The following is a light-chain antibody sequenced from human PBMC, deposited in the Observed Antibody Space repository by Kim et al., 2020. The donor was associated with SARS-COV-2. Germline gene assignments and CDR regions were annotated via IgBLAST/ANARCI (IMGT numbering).Light chain of an antibody. CDR1: AGISTW. V-gene: IGKV1-12*01. J-gene: IGKJ2*01. CDR3: QQSYSLPPT. Sequence: DIQMTQSPSSVSASVGDSVTMTCRASAGISTWLAWYQQKPGKAPNLLIYAASDLQSEVPSRFSGSGSGTVFTLTINSLQPEDIGTYFCQQSYSLPPTFGPGTKLEI. CDR2: AAS.